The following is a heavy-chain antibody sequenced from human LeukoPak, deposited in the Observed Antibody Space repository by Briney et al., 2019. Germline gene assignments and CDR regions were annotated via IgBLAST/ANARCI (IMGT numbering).Heavy chain of an antibody. CDR2: LYNGGNT. CDR1: GFTVSSNY. J-gene: IGHJ4*02. D-gene: IGHD1-1*01. V-gene: IGHV3-53*01. Sequence: GGSLRLSCAVSGFTVSSNYMSWVRQAPGKGLEWVSVLYNGGNTYYADSVKGRFTVSRDNSKNTLYLQMNSLRAEDTAVYYCAKDDETGPFDYWGQGTLVTVSS. CDR3: AKDDETGPFDY.